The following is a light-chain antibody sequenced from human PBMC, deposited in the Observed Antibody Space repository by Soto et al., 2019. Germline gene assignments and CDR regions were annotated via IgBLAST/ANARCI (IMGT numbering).Light chain of an antibody. V-gene: IGKV3-20*01. J-gene: IGKJ5*01. CDR3: QQYGSSLIT. CDR2: GAS. CDR1: QSVSSIY. Sequence: EVELTQSPATLSLSPGERASLSCSSSQSVSSIYLGWYQQKPGQAPRLLIYGASSRATGIPDRFSGSGSGTDFTLTISRLEPEDFAVYYCQQYGSSLITFGQGTRLEIK.